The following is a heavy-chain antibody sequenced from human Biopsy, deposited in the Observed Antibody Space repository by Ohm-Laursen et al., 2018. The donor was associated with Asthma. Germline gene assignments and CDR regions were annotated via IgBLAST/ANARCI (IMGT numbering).Heavy chain of an antibody. V-gene: IGHV4-59*01. CDR3: AGFCSGGNCPDH. Sequence: SETLSLTWTVSGVSIRSYYWTRIRPPPGKGLEWIGNIHYSGSTYSNPSLKSRVTISVDTSKKQISLRLSSVIAADTAVYYCAGFCSGGNCPDHWGQGTLVTVSS. CDR1: GVSIRSYY. CDR2: IHYSGST. J-gene: IGHJ4*02. D-gene: IGHD2-15*01.